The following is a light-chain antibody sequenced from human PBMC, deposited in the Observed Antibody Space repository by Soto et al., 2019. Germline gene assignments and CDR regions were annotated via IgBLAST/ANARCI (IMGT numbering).Light chain of an antibody. V-gene: IGKV1-27*01. CDR3: QKYNSAPRT. Sequence: DLQMTQSPSSLSASVGDRVTITCRASQGISNYLAWYQQKPGKVTKLLIYAASTLQSGVPSRFSGSGSGKDFTLTISGQQPEDVATYYCQKYNSAPRTFRPGTKVDIK. CDR1: QGISNY. J-gene: IGKJ3*01. CDR2: AAS.